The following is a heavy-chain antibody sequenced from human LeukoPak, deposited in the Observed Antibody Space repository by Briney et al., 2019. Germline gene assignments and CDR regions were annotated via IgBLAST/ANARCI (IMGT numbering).Heavy chain of an antibody. D-gene: IGHD6-13*01. Sequence: GGSLRLSCAASGFTVSSNYMSWVRQAPGKGLEWVSVIYSGGSTYYADSAKGRFTISRENSKNTLYLQMNSLRAEGTAVYYCARTAPIAAHDAFDIWGQGTMVTVSS. CDR3: ARTAPIAAHDAFDI. V-gene: IGHV3-66*01. CDR2: IYSGGST. CDR1: GFTVSSNY. J-gene: IGHJ3*02.